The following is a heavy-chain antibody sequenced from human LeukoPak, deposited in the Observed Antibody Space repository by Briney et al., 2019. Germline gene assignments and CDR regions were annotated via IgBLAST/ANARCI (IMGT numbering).Heavy chain of an antibody. CDR2: IYTGGTT. V-gene: IGHV3-53*01. Sequence: PGGSLRLSCAASGFPVSTNYMSWVRQAPGKGLEWVSVIYTGGTTNYADSVKGRFTISRDNSKNTLFLQMDSLRVEDTAVYYCARDRHGYNPFDVWGQGTRVTVSS. D-gene: IGHD5-24*01. CDR1: GFPVSTNY. J-gene: IGHJ3*01. CDR3: ARDRHGYNPFDV.